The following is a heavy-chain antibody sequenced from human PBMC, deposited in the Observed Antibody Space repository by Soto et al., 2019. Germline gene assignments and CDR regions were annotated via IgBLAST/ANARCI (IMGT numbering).Heavy chain of an antibody. J-gene: IGHJ3*02. CDR2: ISSSSSYI. D-gene: IGHD3-22*01. CDR1: GFTFSSYS. Sequence: GGSLRLSCAASGFTFSSYSMNWVRQAPGKGLEWVSSISSSSSYIYYADSVKGRFTISRDNAKNSLYLQMNSLRAEDTAVYYCARGYYYDSSGYYLEAFDIWGQGTMVTVSS. CDR3: ARGYYYDSSGYYLEAFDI. V-gene: IGHV3-21*01.